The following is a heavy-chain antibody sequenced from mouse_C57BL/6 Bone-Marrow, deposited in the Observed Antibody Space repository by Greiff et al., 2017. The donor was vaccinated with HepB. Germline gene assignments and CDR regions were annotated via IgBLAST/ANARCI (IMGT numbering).Heavy chain of an antibody. CDR2: IDPENGDT. CDR1: GFNIKDDY. D-gene: IGHD2-1*01. CDR3: TIYYVDY. J-gene: IGHJ3*01. V-gene: IGHV14-4*01. Sequence: VQLQQSGAELVRPGASVKLSCTASGFNIKDDYMHWVKQRPEQGLEWIGWIDPENGDTEYASKFQGKATITADTSSNTAYLQLSSLTSEDTAVYYCTIYYVDYWGQGTLVTVSA.